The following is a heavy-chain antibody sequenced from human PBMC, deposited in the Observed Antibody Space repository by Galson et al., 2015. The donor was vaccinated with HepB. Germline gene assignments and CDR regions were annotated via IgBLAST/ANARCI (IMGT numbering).Heavy chain of an antibody. CDR3: ARWASQWLVPRARYYFDF. CDR1: GFTFSSYA. D-gene: IGHD6-19*01. CDR2: ISYDGSNK. Sequence: SLRLSCAASGFTFSSYAMHWVRQAPGKGLEWVAVISYDGSNKYYADSVKGRFTISRDNSKNTLYLQMNSLRAEDTAVYYCARWASQWLVPRARYYFDFWGQGTRVTVSA. J-gene: IGHJ4*02. V-gene: IGHV3-30-3*01.